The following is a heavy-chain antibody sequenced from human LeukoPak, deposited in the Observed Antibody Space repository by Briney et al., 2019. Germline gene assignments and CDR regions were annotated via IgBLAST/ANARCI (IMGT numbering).Heavy chain of an antibody. CDR2: ISYDGSNK. D-gene: IGHD6-19*01. CDR1: GFTFSSYA. J-gene: IGHJ4*02. Sequence: GGSLRLSCAASGFTFSSYAMHWVRQAPGKGLEWVAVISYDGSNKYYTDSVRGRFTISRDNAKNTLDLQMDSLRTEDTAVYYCAALGDSSGSPWGQGTLVSVPS. V-gene: IGHV3-30-3*01. CDR3: AALGDSSGSP.